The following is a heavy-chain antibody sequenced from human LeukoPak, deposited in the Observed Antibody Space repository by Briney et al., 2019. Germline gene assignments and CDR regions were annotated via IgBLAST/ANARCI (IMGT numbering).Heavy chain of an antibody. Sequence: APVKVSCKASGYTFTGYYMHWVRQAPGQGLEWMGWINPNSGGTNYAQKFQGRVTMTRDTSISTAYMELSRLRSDDTAVYYCARHSKFYYDSSGYDAFDIWGQGTMVTVSS. D-gene: IGHD3-22*01. V-gene: IGHV1-2*02. CDR2: INPNSGGT. J-gene: IGHJ3*02. CDR3: ARHSKFYYDSSGYDAFDI. CDR1: GYTFTGYY.